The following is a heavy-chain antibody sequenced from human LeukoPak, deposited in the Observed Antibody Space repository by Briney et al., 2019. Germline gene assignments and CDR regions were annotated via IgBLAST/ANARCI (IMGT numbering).Heavy chain of an antibody. CDR2: IYYSGST. J-gene: IGHJ5*02. CDR3: ARRRNYGDYVNWFDP. CDR1: GGSISSYY. D-gene: IGHD4-17*01. V-gene: IGHV4-59*08. Sequence: SETLSLTCTVSGGSISSYYWSWIRQPPGKGLEWIGYIYYSGSTNYNPSLKSRVTISVDTSKNQFSLKLGSVTAADTAVYYCARRRNYGDYVNWFDPWGQGTLVTVSS.